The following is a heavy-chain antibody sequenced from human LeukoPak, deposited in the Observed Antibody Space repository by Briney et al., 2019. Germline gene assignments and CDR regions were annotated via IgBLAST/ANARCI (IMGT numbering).Heavy chain of an antibody. CDR1: GFTFSSYA. CDR3: AKGSSIAAFHYYFDY. D-gene: IGHD6-6*01. Sequence: QSGGSLRLSCAASGFTFSSYAMGWVRQAPGKGLEWVSAISGSGGSTYYADSVKGRFTISRDNSKNTLYLQMNSLRAEDTAVYYCAKGSSIAAFHYYFDYWGQGTLVTVSS. CDR2: ISGSGGST. J-gene: IGHJ4*02. V-gene: IGHV3-23*01.